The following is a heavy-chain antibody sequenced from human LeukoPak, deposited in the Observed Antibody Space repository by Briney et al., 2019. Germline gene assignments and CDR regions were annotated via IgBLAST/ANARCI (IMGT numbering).Heavy chain of an antibody. CDR1: GFTFSSYD. Sequence: GGSLRLSCAASGFTFSSYDIHWVRQPTGEGLQWVSGIGTGGDTYYSGSVKGRFTISRENAKNSLYLQMNSLRAGDTAVYFCARGSNLGFDPWGQGTLVTVSS. J-gene: IGHJ5*02. V-gene: IGHV3-13*04. CDR3: ARGSNLGFDP. CDR2: IGTGGDT. D-gene: IGHD5-24*01.